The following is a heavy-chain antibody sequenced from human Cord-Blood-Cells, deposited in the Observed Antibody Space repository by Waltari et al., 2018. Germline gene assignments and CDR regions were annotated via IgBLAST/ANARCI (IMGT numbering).Heavy chain of an antibody. J-gene: IGHJ2*01. Sequence: VQLVQSGAEAKKPGAAVMVSCKASGYPYNSYSMHWVRQAPGQRLEWMGWINAGNGNTKYSQKFQGRVTITRDTSASTAYMELSSLRSEDTAVYYCARPYCSGGSCYWYFDLWGRGTLVTVSS. D-gene: IGHD2-15*01. CDR1: GYPYNSYS. V-gene: IGHV1-3*01. CDR3: ARPYCSGGSCYWYFDL. CDR2: INAGNGNT.